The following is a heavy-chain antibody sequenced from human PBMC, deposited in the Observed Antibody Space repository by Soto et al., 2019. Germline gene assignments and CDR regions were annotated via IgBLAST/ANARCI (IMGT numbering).Heavy chain of an antibody. CDR3: ARGGGGCSGGSCYSWFDP. Sequence: QVQLQESGPGLVKPSQTLSLTCTVSGGSISSGGYYWSWIRQHPGKGLEWTGYLYYSGSTYYNPSVKSRLTISVDTSKNQFSRKLSSVTAAGTAVYYCARGGGGCSGGSCYSWFDPWGQGTLVTVSS. J-gene: IGHJ5*02. V-gene: IGHV4-31*03. CDR2: LYYSGST. CDR1: GGSISSGGYY. D-gene: IGHD2-15*01.